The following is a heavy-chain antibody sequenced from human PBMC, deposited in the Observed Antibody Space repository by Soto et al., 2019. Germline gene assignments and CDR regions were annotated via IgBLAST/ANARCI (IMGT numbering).Heavy chain of an antibody. CDR1: GGAIGGYY. D-gene: IGHD2-2*02. CDR3: ARDIVVVPAAIIYFDY. V-gene: IGHV4-59*12. CDR2: VSYSGST. J-gene: IGHJ4*02. Sequence: SETLSLTCSLSGGAIGGYYWSWIRQPPGKALEWIGYVSYSGSTDYHPSLKSRVSISVDTSKNQFSLKLSSVTAADTAVYYCARDIVVVPAAIIYFDYWGQGTLVTVSS.